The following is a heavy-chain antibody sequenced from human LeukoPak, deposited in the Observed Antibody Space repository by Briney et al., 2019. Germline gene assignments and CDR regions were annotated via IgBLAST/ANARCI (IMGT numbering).Heavy chain of an antibody. CDR1: GFTFSSYD. CDR2: INHSGRT. V-gene: IGHV4-34*01. D-gene: IGHD6-13*01. CDR3: PRERGYSRSQYFQH. Sequence: LRLSCAASGFTFSSYDMNWIRQPPGKGLEWRGEINHSGRTNYNPSTKSRVPISEDTTKNQFSLKLSSVTAADTALYYCPRERGYSRSQYFQHWGQGTLVTVSS. J-gene: IGHJ1*01.